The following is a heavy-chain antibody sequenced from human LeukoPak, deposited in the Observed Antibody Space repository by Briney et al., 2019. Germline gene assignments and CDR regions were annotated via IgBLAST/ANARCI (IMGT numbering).Heavy chain of an antibody. J-gene: IGHJ4*02. CDR2: IKSDGSST. D-gene: IGHD3-10*01. CDR1: VFTFSSYW. V-gene: IGHV3-74*01. CDR3: ARGSIYYGSGSYVAY. Sequence: GGSLRLFCAAWVFTFSSYWMHGVRQSPGKGRVGVSRIKSDGSSTSCADSVKGRCTISRDNAKNTLYLQMNSMRAEDTAVYYCARGSIYYGSGSYVAYWGQGHLVTVSS.